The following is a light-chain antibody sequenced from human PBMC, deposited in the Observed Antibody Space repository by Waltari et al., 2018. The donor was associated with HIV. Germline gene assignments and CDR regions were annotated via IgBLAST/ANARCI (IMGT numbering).Light chain of an antibody. Sequence: EIVMTQSPATLSVSPGDRAILACRASPSVSSNLVWYQQKPGQDPRLLIDGASTRATGIPARFSGRGSGTEFTLTLSSLQSEDFAVYFCQQYYNWPYTFGQGTKLEIK. J-gene: IGKJ2*01. CDR1: PSVSSN. CDR2: GAS. V-gene: IGKV3-15*01. CDR3: QQYYNWPYT.